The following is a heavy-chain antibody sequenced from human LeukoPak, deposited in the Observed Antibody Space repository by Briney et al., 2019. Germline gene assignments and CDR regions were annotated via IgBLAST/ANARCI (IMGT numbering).Heavy chain of an antibody. J-gene: IGHJ5*02. CDR2: IYTSGST. Sequence: SETLSLTCTVSGGSISSGSYYWSWIRQPAGKGLEWIGRIYTSGSTNYNPPLKSRVTISVDTSKNQFSLKLSSVTAADTAVYYCAREGVGGYCSSTSCYSREIDPWGQGTLVTVSS. CDR1: GGSISSGSYY. V-gene: IGHV4-61*02. CDR3: AREGVGGYCSSTSCYSREIDP. D-gene: IGHD2-2*01.